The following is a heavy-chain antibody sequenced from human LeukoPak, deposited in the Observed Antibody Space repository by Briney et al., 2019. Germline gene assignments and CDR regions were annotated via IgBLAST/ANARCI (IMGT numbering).Heavy chain of an antibody. CDR1: GITLSNYG. V-gene: IGHV3-23*01. CDR2: ISGSGGST. CDR3: AKRGVVIRVILVGFHKEAYYFDS. J-gene: IGHJ4*02. D-gene: IGHD3-22*01. Sequence: PGGSLRLSCAVSGITLSNYGMSWVRQAPGKGLEWVAGISGSGGSTNYADSVKGRFTISRDNRKNTLYLQMNSLRAEDTAVYFCAKRGVVIRVILVGFHKEAYYFDSWDQGALVTVSS.